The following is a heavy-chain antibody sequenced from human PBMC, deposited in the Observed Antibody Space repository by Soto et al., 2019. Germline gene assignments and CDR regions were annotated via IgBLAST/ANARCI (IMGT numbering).Heavy chain of an antibody. Sequence: GGSLRLSCAASGFTFSSYSMNWVRQAPGKGLEWVSYISSSSSTIYYADSVKGRFTISRDNAKNSLYLQMNSLRDEDTAVYYCARGSLSLGSSFVYYGMDVWGQGTTVTVSS. CDR1: GFTFSSYS. CDR2: ISSSSSTI. V-gene: IGHV3-48*02. D-gene: IGHD6-6*01. CDR3: ARGSLSLGSSFVYYGMDV. J-gene: IGHJ6*02.